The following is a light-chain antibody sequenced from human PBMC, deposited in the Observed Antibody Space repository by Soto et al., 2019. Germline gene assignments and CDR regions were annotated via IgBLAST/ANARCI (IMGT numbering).Light chain of an antibody. Sequence: QSVLTQPASVSGSPGQSITISCTGTSSDVGGYDYVSWYQLHPGKAPKLMIFEVSNRPSGVSYRFSGPKSGNTASLTISGLQAEDEAAYFCSSYSISTAYLFGPGTKVTVL. V-gene: IGLV2-14*01. CDR3: SSYSISTAYL. J-gene: IGLJ1*01. CDR1: SSDVGGYDY. CDR2: EVS.